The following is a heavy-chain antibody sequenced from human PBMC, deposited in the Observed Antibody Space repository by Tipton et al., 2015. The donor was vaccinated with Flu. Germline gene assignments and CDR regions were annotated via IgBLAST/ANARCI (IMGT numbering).Heavy chain of an antibody. D-gene: IGHD2-21*02. J-gene: IGHJ5*02. CDR2: IYYCRST. CDR3: SRDPTTMLTATRFDP. V-gene: IGHV4-59*12. CDR1: GGSISSYY. Sequence: TLSLTCTVSGGSISSYYWSWIRQPPGKGLEWIGYIYYCRSTNYNPALKSRVTISVDTSKNEFSLKLTSVTGADTAVCYWSRDPTTMLTATRFDPWGQGTLVIVSS.